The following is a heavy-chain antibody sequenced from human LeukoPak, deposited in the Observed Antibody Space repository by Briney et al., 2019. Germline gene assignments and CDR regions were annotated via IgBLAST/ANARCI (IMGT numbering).Heavy chain of an antibody. CDR1: GFTFSSYW. CDR2: IKQDGSEK. D-gene: IGHD3-3*01. CDR3: AKDGEAGAFDI. V-gene: IGHV3-7*03. J-gene: IGHJ3*02. Sequence: SGGSLRLSCAASGFTFSSYWMSWVRQAPGKGLEWVANIKQDGSEKYYVDSVKGRFTISRDNSKNSLYLQMNSLRAEDTALYYCAKDGEAGAFDIWGQGTMVTVSS.